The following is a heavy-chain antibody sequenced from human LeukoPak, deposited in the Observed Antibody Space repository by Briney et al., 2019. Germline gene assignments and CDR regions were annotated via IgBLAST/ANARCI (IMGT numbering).Heavy chain of an antibody. Sequence: ASVKVSCKASGYTFTGYYMHWVRQAPGQGLEWMGWINPNSGGTNYAQKFQGRVTMTRDTSISTAYMELSRLRSDDTAVYYCARPYYDFWSGYYFPHWSDPWGQGTLVTVSS. CDR3: ARPYYDFWSGYYFPHWSDP. V-gene: IGHV1-2*02. J-gene: IGHJ5*02. CDR2: INPNSGGT. CDR1: GYTFTGYY. D-gene: IGHD3-3*01.